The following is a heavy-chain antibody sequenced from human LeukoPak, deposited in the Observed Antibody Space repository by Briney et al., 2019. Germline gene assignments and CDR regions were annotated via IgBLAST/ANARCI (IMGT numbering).Heavy chain of an antibody. CDR1: GFTFSSYA. J-gene: IGHJ4*02. Sequence: GGSLRLSCAASGFTFSSYAMSWVRQAPGKGLEWVSAVSGSGGGSTYYADSVKGRFTIFRDNSKNALYLQMNSLRAEDTAVYYCAKGGSGRHYYFDYWGQGTLVTVSS. V-gene: IGHV3-23*01. CDR2: VSGSGGGST. D-gene: IGHD3-10*01. CDR3: AKGGSGRHYYFDY.